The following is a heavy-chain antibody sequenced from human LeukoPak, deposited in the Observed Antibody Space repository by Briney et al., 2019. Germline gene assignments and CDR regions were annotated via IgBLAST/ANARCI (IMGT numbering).Heavy chain of an antibody. J-gene: IGHJ4*02. V-gene: IGHV7-4-1*02. CDR3: ARDARSIDFDY. CDR1: GYTFTSYD. CDR2: ISPNTGNP. Sequence: GASVKVSCKASGYTFTSYDINWVRQATGQGLEWMGWISPNTGNPTYAQEFTGRFVFSLDTSVSTAYLQISGLEAEDTAMYYCARDARSIDFDYWGQGALVTVST. D-gene: IGHD2-15*01.